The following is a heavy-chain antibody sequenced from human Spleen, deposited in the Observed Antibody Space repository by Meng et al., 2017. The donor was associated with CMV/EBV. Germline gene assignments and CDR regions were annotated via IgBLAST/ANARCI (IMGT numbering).Heavy chain of an antibody. CDR3: ARVYCSSTSCYNWDRDYYYYGMDV. V-gene: IGHV1-18*01. CDR2: ISAYNGNT. CDR1: GYTFNSFA. D-gene: IGHD2-2*02. Sequence: ASVKVSCKASGYTFNSFAISWVRQAPGQGLEWMGWISAYNGNTNYAQKLQGRVTMTTDTSTNTAYMELRSLRSDDTAVYYCARVYCSSTSCYNWDRDYYYYGMDVWGQGTTVTVSS. J-gene: IGHJ6*02.